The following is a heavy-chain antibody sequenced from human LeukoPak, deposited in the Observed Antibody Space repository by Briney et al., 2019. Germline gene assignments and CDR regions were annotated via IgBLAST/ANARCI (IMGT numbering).Heavy chain of an antibody. CDR3: AREGYEMATTSYYFDY. CDR2: INPSGGST. V-gene: IGHV1-46*01. CDR1: GYTFTSYY. D-gene: IGHD5-24*01. J-gene: IGHJ4*02. Sequence: ASVKVSCKASGYTFTSYYMHWVRQAPGQGLEWMGIINPSGGSTSYAQKFQGRVTMTRDTSTSTVYMELSSLRSEDTAVYYCAREGYEMATTSYYFDYWGQGTLVTVSS.